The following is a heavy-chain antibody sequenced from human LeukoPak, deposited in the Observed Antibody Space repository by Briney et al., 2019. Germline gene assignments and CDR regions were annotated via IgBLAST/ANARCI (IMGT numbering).Heavy chain of an antibody. V-gene: IGHV3-23*01. D-gene: IGHD3-10*01. Sequence: PGGSLRLSCAASGLTFSSYAMSWVRQSPGHRLEWVSAISGSGGSTYYADSVKGRFTISRDNSKNTLYLQMNSLRAEDTAVYYCARGGSGSYYPFDYWGQGNLVTVSS. CDR3: ARGGSGSYYPFDY. J-gene: IGHJ4*02. CDR1: GLTFSSYA. CDR2: ISGSGGST.